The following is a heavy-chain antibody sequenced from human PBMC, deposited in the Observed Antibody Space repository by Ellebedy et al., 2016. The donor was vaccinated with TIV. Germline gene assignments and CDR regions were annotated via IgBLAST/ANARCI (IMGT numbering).Heavy chain of an antibody. Sequence: MPSETLSLTCTVSGGSISSYYWSWIRQPAGKGLEWIGRIYTSGSTNYNPSLKSRVTMSVDTSKHQFSLDLRSVTAADTAVYHCARTVIPASRGAFDIWGQGTVVSVSS. CDR2: IYTSGST. V-gene: IGHV4-4*07. D-gene: IGHD2/OR15-2a*01. CDR3: ARTVIPASRGAFDI. J-gene: IGHJ3*02. CDR1: GGSISSYY.